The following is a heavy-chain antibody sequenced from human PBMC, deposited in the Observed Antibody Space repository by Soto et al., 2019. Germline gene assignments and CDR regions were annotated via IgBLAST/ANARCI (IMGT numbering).Heavy chain of an antibody. J-gene: IGHJ4*02. D-gene: IGHD3-22*01. CDR1: GGSFSGYY. Sequence: QVQLQQWGAGLLKPSETLSLTCADYGGSFSGYYWSWIRQPPGKGLEWIGEINHSGTTNYNPSLKSRVTISVDTSKMQFSLKLTSVTAADTAVYYCARPRLVGDSSSYYYHWGQGTLVTVSS. V-gene: IGHV4-34*01. CDR3: ARPRLVGDSSSYYYH. CDR2: INHSGTT.